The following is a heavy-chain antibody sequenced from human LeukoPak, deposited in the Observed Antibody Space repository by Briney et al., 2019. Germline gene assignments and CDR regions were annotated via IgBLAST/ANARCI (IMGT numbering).Heavy chain of an antibody. CDR3: ARDLLSRDGYNYLSY. D-gene: IGHD5-24*01. CDR1: GFAFSSYW. J-gene: IGHJ4*02. CDR2: IYYSGST. V-gene: IGHV4-39*07. Sequence: PGGSLRLSCAASGFAFSSYWMSWVRQAPGKGLEWIGSIYYSGSTYYNPSLKSRVTISVDTSKNQFSLKLSSVTAADTAVYYCARDLLSRDGYNYLSYWGQGTLVTVSS.